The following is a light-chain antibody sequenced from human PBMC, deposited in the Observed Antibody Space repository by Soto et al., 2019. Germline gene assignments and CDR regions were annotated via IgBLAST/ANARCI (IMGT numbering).Light chain of an antibody. CDR2: GAS. CDR3: QQYHDSRLT. J-gene: IGKJ5*01. V-gene: IGKV3-20*01. CDR1: QTVSSSY. Sequence: EIVLTQSPGTLSLSPGEGATLSCGASQTVSSSYLAWYQQKPGQAPRLLIYGASSRATGIPDRFSGSGSGTDFTLTISRLEPEDFAVYYCQQYHDSRLTFGQGTRLEIK.